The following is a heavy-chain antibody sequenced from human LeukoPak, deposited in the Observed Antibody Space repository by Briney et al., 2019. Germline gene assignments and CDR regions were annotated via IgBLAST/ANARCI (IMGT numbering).Heavy chain of an antibody. CDR3: TTNGKIVLRYFDWLPRDYYYYMDV. J-gene: IGHJ6*03. CDR1: GFTFDDYA. CDR2: ISWNSGSI. Sequence: GGSLRLSCAASGFTFDDYAMHWVRQAPGKGLEWVSGISWNSGSIGYADSVKGRFTISRDNAKNSLYLQMNSLKTEDTAVYYCTTNGKIVLRYFDWLPRDYYYYMDVWGKGTTVTISS. V-gene: IGHV3-9*01. D-gene: IGHD3-9*01.